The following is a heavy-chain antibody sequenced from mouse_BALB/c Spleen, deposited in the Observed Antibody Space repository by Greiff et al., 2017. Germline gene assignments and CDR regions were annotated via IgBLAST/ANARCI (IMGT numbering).Heavy chain of an antibody. J-gene: IGHJ4*01. D-gene: IGHD2-14*01. Sequence: QVQLQQPGAELVKPGASVKLSCKASGYTFTSYWMHWVKQRPGQGLEWIGEINRSNGRTNYNEKFKSKATLTVDKSSSTAYMQLSSLTSEDSAVYYCSRYDDAPYAMDYWGQGTSVTVSS. CDR2: INRSNGRT. CDR3: SRYDDAPYAMDY. CDR1: GYTFTSYW. V-gene: IGHV1S81*02.